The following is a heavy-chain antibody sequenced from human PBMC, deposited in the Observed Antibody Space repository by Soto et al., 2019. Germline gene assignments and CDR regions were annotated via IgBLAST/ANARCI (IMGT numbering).Heavy chain of an antibody. CDR1: GFSLSNARMG. CDR2: IFSNDEK. CDR3: ARMERSTWSGGWFDP. D-gene: IGHD3-10*01. V-gene: IGHV2-26*01. Sequence: QVTLKESGPVLVKPTETLTLTCTVSGFSLSNARMGVSWIRQPPGKALEWLAHIFSNDEKSYSTSLKSRLTISKDTPKSQVVLTMTNMDPVDTVTYYCARMERSTWSGGWFDPWGQGTLVTVSS. J-gene: IGHJ5*02.